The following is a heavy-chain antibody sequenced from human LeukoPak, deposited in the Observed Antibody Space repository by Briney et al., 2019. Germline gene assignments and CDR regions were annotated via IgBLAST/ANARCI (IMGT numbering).Heavy chain of an antibody. CDR1: GFTFSSFG. V-gene: IGHV3-23*01. J-gene: IGHJ4*02. CDR2: ISSTGGTA. CDR3: ARDPKWGYFDY. D-gene: IGHD7-27*01. Sequence: GGSLRLSCAASGFTFSSFGMSWVRQAPGKGLEWVSAISSTGGTAYYADSVKGRFTISRDNSKNTLYLQMNSLRAEDTAVYYCARDPKWGYFDYWGQGTLVTVSS.